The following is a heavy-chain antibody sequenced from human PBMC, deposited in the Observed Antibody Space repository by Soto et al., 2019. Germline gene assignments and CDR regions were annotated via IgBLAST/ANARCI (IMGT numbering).Heavy chain of an antibody. Sequence: QLQLQESGPGLVKPSETLSLTYTVSGGSISSSSYYWGWIRQPPGKGLEWIGSIYYSGSTYYNPSLKSRVTISVDTSKNQFSLKLSSVTAADTAVYYCARHLNMAYFDYWGQGTLVTVSS. CDR1: GGSISSSSYY. CDR3: ARHLNMAYFDY. V-gene: IGHV4-39*01. D-gene: IGHD3-10*01. CDR2: IYYSGST. J-gene: IGHJ4*02.